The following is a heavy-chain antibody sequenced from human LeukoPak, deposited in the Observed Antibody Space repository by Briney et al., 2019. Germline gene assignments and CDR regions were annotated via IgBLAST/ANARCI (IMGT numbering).Heavy chain of an antibody. V-gene: IGHV3-74*01. CDR1: GFTFSSHW. J-gene: IGHJ4*02. CDR3: ARDRTMTGYYN. CDR2: INSDGSST. D-gene: IGHD3-9*01. Sequence: GGSLRLSCAASGFTFSSHWMHWVRQAPGKGLVWVSRINSDGSSTSYADSVKGRFTISRDNAKNTLYLQMNSLRAEDTAVYYCARDRTMTGYYNWGQGTLVTVSS.